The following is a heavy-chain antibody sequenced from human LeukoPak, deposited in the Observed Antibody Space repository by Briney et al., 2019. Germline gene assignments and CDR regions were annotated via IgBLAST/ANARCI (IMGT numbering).Heavy chain of an antibody. D-gene: IGHD3-22*01. CDR2: INPNSGGT. CDR3: ARSGKSSGYYPQGY. Sequence: ASVKVSCKTSGYTFTGYYMHWVRQAPGQGLEWMGWINPNSGGTNYAQKFQGRVTMTRDTSTSTAYMELRSLRSDDTAVYYCARSGKSSGYYPQGYWGQGTLVTVSS. CDR1: GYTFTGYY. J-gene: IGHJ4*02. V-gene: IGHV1-2*02.